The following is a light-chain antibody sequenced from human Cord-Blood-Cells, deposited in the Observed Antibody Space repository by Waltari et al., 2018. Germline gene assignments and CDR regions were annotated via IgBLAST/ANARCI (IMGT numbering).Light chain of an antibody. Sequence: QSALTQPASVSGSPGQSITISCTGTSSDVGGYNYVSWYQQHPGKAPTLMIYDVSKRPSWVSNRVSGSKSGNPASLTISGLQAEDEADYYCSSYTSSSTSYVFGTGTKVTVL. V-gene: IGLV2-14*01. CDR2: DVS. CDR3: SSYTSSSTSYV. CDR1: SSDVGGYNY. J-gene: IGLJ1*01.